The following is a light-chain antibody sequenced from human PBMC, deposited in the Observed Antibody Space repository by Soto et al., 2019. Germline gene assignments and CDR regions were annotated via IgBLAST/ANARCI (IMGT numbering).Light chain of an antibody. CDR3: QQYGSSPPWT. CDR1: QSVSIH. V-gene: IGKV3-20*01. CDR2: DAS. Sequence: IVLTQSPATLALSAGERAILSCRASQSVSIHLAWYQQKPGQSPRLLIYDASNRATGIPARFSGSGSGTDFTLTISRLEPEDFAVYYCQQYGSSPPWTFGQGTKVDIK. J-gene: IGKJ1*01.